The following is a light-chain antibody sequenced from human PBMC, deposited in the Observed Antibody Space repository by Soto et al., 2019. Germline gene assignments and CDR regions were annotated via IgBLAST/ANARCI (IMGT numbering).Light chain of an antibody. V-gene: IGLV7-46*01. CDR1: TXPVTVGHY. Sequence: QAVVTQEPSLTVSPGGTVTLTCGPHTXPVTVGHYPYWFQKKPGQAPRTLIYDTTNKHSLTPGRFSGSLLGGKAALTLSGAQPEDDAEYYCLLTYSGARVFGGGAQLTVL. CDR3: LLTYSGARV. J-gene: IGLJ3*02. CDR2: DTT.